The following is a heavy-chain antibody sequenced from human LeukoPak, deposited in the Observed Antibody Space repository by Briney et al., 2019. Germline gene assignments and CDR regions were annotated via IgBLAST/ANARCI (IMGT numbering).Heavy chain of an antibody. J-gene: IGHJ4*02. V-gene: IGHV3-49*04. CDR1: GFTFGDYA. CDR3: TRVGRYYYDSSGYYPDY. D-gene: IGHD3-22*01. Sequence: GGSLRLFCTASGFTFGDYAMSWVRQAPGQGLEWVGFIRSKAYGGTTEYAASVKGRFTISRDDSKSIAYLQMNSLKTEDTAVYYCTRVGRYYYDSSGYYPDYWGQGTLVTVSS. CDR2: IRSKAYGGTT.